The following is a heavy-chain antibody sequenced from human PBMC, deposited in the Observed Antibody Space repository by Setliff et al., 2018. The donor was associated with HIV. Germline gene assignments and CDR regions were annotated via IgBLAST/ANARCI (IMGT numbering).Heavy chain of an antibody. Sequence: SETLSLTCTVSGGSISSGGYYWTWICQHAGKGLEWIGYIYYSGSTYYNPSLKSRVTISVDTSKNQFSLKLRSVTAADTAVYYCARDRATGRFDPWGQGTLVTVSS. CDR2: IYYSGST. CDR3: ARDRATGRFDP. V-gene: IGHV4-31*03. J-gene: IGHJ5*02. CDR1: GGSISSGGYY.